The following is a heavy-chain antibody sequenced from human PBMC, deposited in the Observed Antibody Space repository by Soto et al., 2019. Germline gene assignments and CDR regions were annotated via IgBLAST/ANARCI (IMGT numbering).Heavy chain of an antibody. V-gene: IGHV1-69*04. Sequence: ASVKVSCNASRGTFRTSTFTWARHAPRQGLEWMGRTIPLLNVADYAQDFQGRLTITADRSTSTTYMELTSLTSKDTAVYYCARDSPIGSTFSGYDAIDSWGQGTLVTVSS. CDR1: RGTFRTST. J-gene: IGHJ4*02. CDR2: TIPLLNVA. CDR3: ARDSPIGSTFSGYDAIDS. D-gene: IGHD5-12*01.